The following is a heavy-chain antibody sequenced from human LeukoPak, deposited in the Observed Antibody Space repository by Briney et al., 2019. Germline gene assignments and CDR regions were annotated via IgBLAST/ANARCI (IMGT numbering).Heavy chain of an antibody. D-gene: IGHD2-15*01. J-gene: IGHJ5*02. CDR2: INPNSGGT. Sequence: GASVKVSCKATGYTFTAYYMHWVRQAPGQGLEWMGWINPNSGGTNYAQKFQGRVTMTRDTSISTAYMELSSLRSDDTAVYYCARPTQGAYCSGGSCYSVGWFDPWGQGSLVTVSS. V-gene: IGHV1-2*02. CDR3: ARPTQGAYCSGGSCYSVGWFDP. CDR1: GYTFTAYY.